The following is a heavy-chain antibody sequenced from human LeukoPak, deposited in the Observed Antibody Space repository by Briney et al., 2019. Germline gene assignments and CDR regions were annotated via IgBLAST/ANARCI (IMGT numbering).Heavy chain of an antibody. D-gene: IGHD1-1*01. CDR3: AKATKIYNSPFDY. J-gene: IGHJ4*02. CDR1: GFTFDDYA. V-gene: IGHV3-43D*03. CDR2: INWSGGST. Sequence: GGSLRLSCAASGFTFDDYAMHWVRQAPGKGLEWVSLINWSGGSTYYTDSVKGRFTISRDNIKNSLYLQMNSLRPEDTALYHCAKATKIYNSPFDYCGQGTLVTVSS.